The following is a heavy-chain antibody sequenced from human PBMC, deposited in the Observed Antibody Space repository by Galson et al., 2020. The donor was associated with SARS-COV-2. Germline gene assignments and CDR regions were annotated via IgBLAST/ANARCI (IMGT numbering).Heavy chain of an antibody. Sequence: GGSLRLSCAASAFTFSTYAMHWVRQAPGKGLEWVAVISYDGTNKYYADSVKGRFTISRDNSKNTLYLQMNSLRAEDTAVYYCARSGGSYYLAFDYWGQGTLVTVSS. CDR1: AFTFSTYA. J-gene: IGHJ4*02. V-gene: IGHV3-30*04. D-gene: IGHD1-26*01. CDR3: ARSGGSYYLAFDY. CDR2: ISYDGTNK.